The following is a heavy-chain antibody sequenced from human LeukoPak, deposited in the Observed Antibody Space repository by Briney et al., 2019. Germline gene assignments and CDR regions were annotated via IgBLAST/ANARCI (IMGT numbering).Heavy chain of an antibody. CDR3: ASSSSWYYFDY. V-gene: IGHV4-34*01. CDR2: NNHSGST. Sequence: SQTLSLTCAVDGGSFSGYCWGSIRQPPRKGLEWIGENNHSGSTNYTPSLKSRVTISVDTSKNQFSLKLSSVTAADTAVYYCASSSSWYYFDYWGQGTLVTVSS. J-gene: IGHJ4*02. CDR1: GGSFSGYC. D-gene: IGHD6-13*01.